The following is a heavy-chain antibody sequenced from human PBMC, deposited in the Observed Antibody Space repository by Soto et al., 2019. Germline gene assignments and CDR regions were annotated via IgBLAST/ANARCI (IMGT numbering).Heavy chain of an antibody. CDR2: ISAYNDNT. D-gene: IGHD3-10*01. V-gene: IGHV1-18*01. Sequence: QVQLVQSGAEVKKPGASVKVSCKASGFTFTTYAISWVRQAPGQGLEWMGWISAYNDNTNYAQKLQGRVTMTTDTAKSTAYMELWSLRDADAGVDSCAGGWFGEFVSYFYDWGQGTLVTASS. CDR1: GFTFTTYA. CDR3: AGGWFGEFVSYFYD. J-gene: IGHJ4*02.